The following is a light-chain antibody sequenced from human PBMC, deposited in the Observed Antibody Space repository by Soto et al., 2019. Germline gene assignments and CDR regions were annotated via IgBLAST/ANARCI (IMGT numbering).Light chain of an antibody. CDR1: QSVSSSS. V-gene: IGKV3-20*01. J-gene: IGKJ1*01. Sequence: EIVLTLSPGTPSLSPGARATLSCTASQSVSSSSLAWYQQKPGQAPRLLIYGASSRATGIPDRFSGSGSGTDFTLTISRLEPDDFAVYYRKHYGSSWTFGQGTKVAI. CDR2: GAS. CDR3: KHYGSSWT.